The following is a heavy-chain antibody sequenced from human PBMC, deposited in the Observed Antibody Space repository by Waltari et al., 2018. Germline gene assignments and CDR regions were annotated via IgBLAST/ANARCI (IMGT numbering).Heavy chain of an antibody. Sequence: EVQLVQSGAEVKKPGATVKISCKVSGYTFTDYYMHWVQQAPGKGLEWMGLVGPEDGETIYAEKCQGRVNRTADTSTDTAYMELSSLRSEDTAVYYCATDHPLSPYNWNLYQWGQGTLVTVSS. D-gene: IGHD1-7*01. CDR1: GYTFTDYY. J-gene: IGHJ4*02. V-gene: IGHV1-69-2*01. CDR3: ATDHPLSPYNWNLYQ. CDR2: VGPEDGET.